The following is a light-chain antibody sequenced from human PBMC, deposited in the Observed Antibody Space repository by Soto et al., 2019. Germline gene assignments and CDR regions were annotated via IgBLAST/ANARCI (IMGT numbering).Light chain of an antibody. CDR2: DAS. V-gene: IGKV1-5*01. J-gene: IGKJ1*01. CDR3: QHYGSSSWT. Sequence: DIQMTQFPSALSASVGDRVTITCRASQNVNNWLAWYQHKPGKAPQLLIYDASVLETGVPSRFSGSGSGTEFTLTISRLAPEDFAVYYCQHYGSSSWTFGQGTKVDIK. CDR1: QNVNNW.